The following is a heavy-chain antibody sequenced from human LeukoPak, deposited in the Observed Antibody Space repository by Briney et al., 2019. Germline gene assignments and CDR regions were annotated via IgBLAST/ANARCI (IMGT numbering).Heavy chain of an antibody. D-gene: IGHD7-27*01. V-gene: IGHV3-30-3*01. CDR2: ISYDGSNK. CDR3: ARESWGSGFDY. J-gene: IGHJ4*02. CDR1: GFTFSSYA. Sequence: GGSLRLSCAASGFTFSSYAMHWVRQAPGNGLEWVAVISYDGSNKYYADSVKGRFTISRDNSKNTLYPQMNSLRAEDTAVYYCARESWGSGFDYWGQGTLVTVSS.